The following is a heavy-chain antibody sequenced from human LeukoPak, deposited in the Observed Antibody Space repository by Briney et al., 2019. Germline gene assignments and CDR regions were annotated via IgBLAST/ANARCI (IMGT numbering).Heavy chain of an antibody. D-gene: IGHD5-18*01. CDR2: ISGSGSTK. J-gene: IGHJ4*02. Sequence: GGSLRLSCAASGFTFSNYEMNWVRQAPGKGLEWVSYISGSGSTKYYAGSVNGRFTISRDNTKNSLYLQMNSLRAEDTAVYYCARVQYSYGYDCWGQGTLVTVSS. CDR3: ARVQYSYGYDC. CDR1: GFTFSNYE. V-gene: IGHV3-48*03.